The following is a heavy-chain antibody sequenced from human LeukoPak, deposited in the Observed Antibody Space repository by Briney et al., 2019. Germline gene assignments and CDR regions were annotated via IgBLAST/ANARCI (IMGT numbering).Heavy chain of an antibody. CDR1: SGSISSYY. V-gene: IGHV4-59*01. J-gene: IGHJ4*02. CDR3: ASSGASSGWYFDY. CDR2: IYYSGST. Sequence: SETLSLTCTVSSGSISSYYWSWIRQPPGKGLEWIGYIYYSGSTNYNPSLKSRVTISVDTSKNQFSLKLSSVTAADTAVYYCASSGASSGWYFDYWGQGTLVTVSS. D-gene: IGHD6-19*01.